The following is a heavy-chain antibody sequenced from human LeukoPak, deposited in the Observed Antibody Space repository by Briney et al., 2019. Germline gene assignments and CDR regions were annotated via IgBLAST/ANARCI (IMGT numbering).Heavy chain of an antibody. CDR1: GYSIRSGYY. J-gene: IGHJ4*02. V-gene: IGHV4-38-2*02. D-gene: IGHD1-26*01. CDR3: ARDRESSPWESLLDY. CDR2: LHHTRST. Sequence: SETVSHTCDVSGYSIRSGYYWAWIRQPPGKGLEWIGSLHHTRSTYYNPSLKSRVTMSADRSNNKFSLQLSSATAADTALYYCARDRESSPWESLLDYWGQGIVDTVSS.